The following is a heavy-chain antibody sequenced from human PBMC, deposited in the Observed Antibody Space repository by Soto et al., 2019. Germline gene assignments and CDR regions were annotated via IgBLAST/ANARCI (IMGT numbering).Heavy chain of an antibody. V-gene: IGHV4-59*01. D-gene: IGHD6-13*01. Sequence: PSETLSLTCTVSGGSISSYYWSWIRQPPGKGLEWIGYIYYSGSTNYNPSLKSRVTISADTSKNQFSLKLSSVTAADTAVYYCARGLAAAGIGWFDPWGQGTLVTVSS. CDR1: GGSISSYY. CDR3: ARGLAAAGIGWFDP. CDR2: IYYSGST. J-gene: IGHJ5*02.